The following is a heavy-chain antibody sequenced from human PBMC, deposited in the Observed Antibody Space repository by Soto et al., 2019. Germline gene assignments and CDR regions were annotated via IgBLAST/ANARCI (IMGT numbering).Heavy chain of an antibody. D-gene: IGHD3-16*01. J-gene: IGHJ5*02. CDR2: IKPLGFST. CDR3: ARAAGRFGELYWFDP. CDR1: GYTFTSYN. V-gene: IGHV1-46*01. Sequence: QVQLVQSGAELKKPWASVKVSCKASGYTFTSYNMHWVRQAPGQGLELVGMIKPLGFSTTYAQKFRGRVTMTRDTSASIVYMELTNLRSADTALYYCARAAGRFGELYWFDPWGQGTLVTVSS.